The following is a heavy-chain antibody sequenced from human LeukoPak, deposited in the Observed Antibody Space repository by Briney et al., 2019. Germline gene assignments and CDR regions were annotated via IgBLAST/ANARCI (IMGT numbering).Heavy chain of an antibody. V-gene: IGHV3-74*01. J-gene: IGHJ4*02. CDR1: GFTFSKYW. Sequence: GGSLRLSCAASGFTFSKYWMLWVRQAPGKGLESVSRINTDGTVTTYSDSVKGRFTVSRDNADNTMFLQMNSVRDEDTAVYYCATKQWLAPPPDSWGQGTRVTVSS. CDR2: INTDGTVT. D-gene: IGHD6-19*01. CDR3: ATKQWLAPPPDS.